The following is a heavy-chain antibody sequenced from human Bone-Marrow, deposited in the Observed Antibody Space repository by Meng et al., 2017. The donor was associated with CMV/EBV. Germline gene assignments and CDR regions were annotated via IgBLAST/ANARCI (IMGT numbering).Heavy chain of an antibody. CDR3: ATFKQQLVGGTYWYSDL. V-gene: IGHV3-48*03. J-gene: IGHJ2*01. CDR1: GFTLSSYE. Sequence: GGSLRLSCAASGFTLSSYEVNWVRQAPGKGLEWVAYISYSGSTIYYAESVKGRFTISRDSSMNTLYLQMNSLKTEDTAVYYCATFKQQLVGGTYWYSDLWGRGTLVTVSS. CDR2: ISYSGSTI. D-gene: IGHD6-13*01.